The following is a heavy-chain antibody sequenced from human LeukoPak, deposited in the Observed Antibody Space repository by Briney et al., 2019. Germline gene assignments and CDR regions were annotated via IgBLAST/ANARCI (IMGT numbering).Heavy chain of an antibody. J-gene: IGHJ4*02. CDR2: ISYDGSNK. CDR3: TKDQGPDYTPLGSATHAY. CDR1: GFTFSSYG. D-gene: IGHD2-2*02. Sequence: PGRSLRLSCAASGFTFSSYGMHWVRQAPGKGLEWVAVISYDGSNKYYADSVKGRFTISRDNSKNTLYLQMDSLRAEDTAIYYCTKDQGPDYTPLGSATHAYWGQGALVSVSS. V-gene: IGHV3-30*18.